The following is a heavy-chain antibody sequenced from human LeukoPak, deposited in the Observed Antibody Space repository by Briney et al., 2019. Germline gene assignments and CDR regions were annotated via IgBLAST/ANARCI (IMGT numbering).Heavy chain of an antibody. Sequence: PGRSLRLSCAASGFTFSSYGMPWVRQAPGKGLEWVAVIWYDGSNKYYADSVKGRFTISRDNSKNTLYLQMNSLRAEDTAVYYCARNVAAGTSLDYWGQGTLVTVSS. CDR2: IWYDGSNK. CDR1: GFTFSSYG. CDR3: ARNVAAGTSLDY. D-gene: IGHD6-13*01. V-gene: IGHV3-33*01. J-gene: IGHJ4*02.